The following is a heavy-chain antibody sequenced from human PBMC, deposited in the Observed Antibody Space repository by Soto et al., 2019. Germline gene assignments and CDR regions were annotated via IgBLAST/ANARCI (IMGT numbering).Heavy chain of an antibody. CDR1: GYTFTSYA. CDR2: INAGNGNT. Sequence: QVQLVQSGAEVQKPGASVKVSCKASGYTFTSYAIHWVLQAPGPRLEWMGWINAGNGNTQYSQKFQGRVTITRDTSASIAYMEVSSLRSEDTALYYCAREQSGEIMTMTDAFDIWGLGTMVTVSS. CDR3: AREQSGEIMTMTDAFDI. J-gene: IGHJ3*02. D-gene: IGHD3-16*01. V-gene: IGHV1-3*01.